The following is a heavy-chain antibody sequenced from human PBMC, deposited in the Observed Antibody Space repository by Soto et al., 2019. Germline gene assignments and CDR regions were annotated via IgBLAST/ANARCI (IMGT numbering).Heavy chain of an antibody. D-gene: IGHD6-6*01. CDR1: SGSLSCYY. J-gene: IGHJ4*02. CDR3: ARAPKVSGSAQTRPDF. CDR2: ISPSGTT. Sequence: PSETLSLTCSFYSGSLSCYYWSWIRQPPGKGLEWIGEISPSGTTNYSPSLKSRVSISVDTSKNQFSLNLTSLTAADTAVYYCARAPKVSGSAQTRPDFWGQRSLVTVSS. V-gene: IGHV4-34*01.